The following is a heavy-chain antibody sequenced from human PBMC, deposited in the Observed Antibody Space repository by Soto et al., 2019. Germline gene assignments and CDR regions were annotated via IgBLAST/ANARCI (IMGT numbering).Heavy chain of an antibody. V-gene: IGHV3-7*03. Sequence: GSLRLSCAASGFAFSTYWMSWVRQAPGQGLEWVATMNPDGSQEYYVDSVKGRFTVSRDNAKKSLYLQMNSLRDEDTAVYYCASGGWETPIWGQGTPVNVSS. CDR2: MNPDGSQE. D-gene: IGHD1-26*01. CDR1: GFAFSTYW. CDR3: ASGGWETPI. J-gene: IGHJ4*02.